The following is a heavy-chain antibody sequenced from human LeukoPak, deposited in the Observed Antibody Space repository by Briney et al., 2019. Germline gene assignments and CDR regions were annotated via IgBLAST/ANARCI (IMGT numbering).Heavy chain of an antibody. J-gene: IGHJ3*02. CDR3: ARDSPAYSSGWHDMGAFDI. V-gene: IGHV1-18*01. D-gene: IGHD6-19*01. CDR1: GYTFTSYG. Sequence: GASVKVSCKACGYTFTSYGISWVRQGPGQGLEWMGWISAYNGNTNYAQKLQGRVTMTTDTSTSTAYMELRSLRSDDTAVYYCARDSPAYSSGWHDMGAFDIWGQGTMVTVSS. CDR2: ISAYNGNT.